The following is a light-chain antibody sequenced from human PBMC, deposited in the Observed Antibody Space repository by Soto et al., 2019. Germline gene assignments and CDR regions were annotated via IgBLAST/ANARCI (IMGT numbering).Light chain of an antibody. J-gene: IGLJ1*01. CDR3: SSYASSTAYV. V-gene: IGLV2-14*01. CDR1: SSDVGGYNY. Sequence: QSALTQPASVSGSPGQSITISCTGTSSDVGGYNYVFWYQLHPGKAPKLIIYEVSNRPSGVSNRFSGSKSGNTASLTISGLQAEDEADYYCSSYASSTAYVFGTGTKLTVL. CDR2: EVS.